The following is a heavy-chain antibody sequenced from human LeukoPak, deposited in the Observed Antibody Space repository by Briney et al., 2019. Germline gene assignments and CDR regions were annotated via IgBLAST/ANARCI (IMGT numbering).Heavy chain of an antibody. CDR2: ISTNSGSI. CDR3: AKIPDAAGSTDAFDI. J-gene: IGHJ3*02. Sequence: GRSLRLSCAAFGFTFDDYAMHWVRHAPGKGLEWVSGISTNSGSIGYVDSVKGRFTTSRDNAKNSLYLQMNSLRAEDTALYYCAKIPDAAGSTDAFDIWGQGTMVTVSS. D-gene: IGHD6-13*01. V-gene: IGHV3-9*01. CDR1: GFTFDDYA.